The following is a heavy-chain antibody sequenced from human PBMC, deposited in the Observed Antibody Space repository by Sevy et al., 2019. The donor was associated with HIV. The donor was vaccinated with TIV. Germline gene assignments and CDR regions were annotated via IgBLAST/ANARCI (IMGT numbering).Heavy chain of an antibody. V-gene: IGHV3-48*02. J-gene: IGHJ6*03. CDR1: GFTFSSYS. D-gene: IGHD5-18*01. CDR2: ISSSSSTI. CDR3: ARNGYGAQYYYYYYMDV. Sequence: GGSLRLSCAVSGFTFSSYSMNWVRQAPGKGLEWVSYISSSSSTIYYADSVKGRFTISRDNAKNSLYLQMNSLRDEDTAVYYCARNGYGAQYYYYYYMDVWGKGTTVTVSS.